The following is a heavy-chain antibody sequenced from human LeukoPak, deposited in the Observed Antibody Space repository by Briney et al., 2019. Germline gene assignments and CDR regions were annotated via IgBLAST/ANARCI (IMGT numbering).Heavy chain of an antibody. CDR2: INPNSGGT. D-gene: IGHD2-21*02. V-gene: IGHV1-2*06. J-gene: IGHJ4*02. CDR3: ARVEYCGGDCNFDY. CDR1: GYTFTGYN. Sequence: ASVKVSCKASGYTFTGYNVHWVRQAPGQGLEWMGRINPNSGGTNYAQKFQGRVTMTRDTSISTAYMELSRLRSDDTAVYYCARVEYCGGDCNFDYWGQGTLVTVSS.